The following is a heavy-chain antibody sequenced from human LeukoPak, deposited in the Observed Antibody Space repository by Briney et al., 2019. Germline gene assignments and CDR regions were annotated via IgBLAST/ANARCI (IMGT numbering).Heavy chain of an antibody. CDR3: ASKGWFRTYYMDV. CDR1: GGTFSSYA. D-gene: IGHD2-15*01. Sequence: GASVNVSCKASGGTFSSYAISWVRQAPGQGLEWMGGIIPIFGTANYAQKFQGRVTITTDESTSTVYMELSSLRSEDTAVYYCASKGWFRTYYMDVWGKGTTVTDSS. V-gene: IGHV1-69*05. J-gene: IGHJ6*03. CDR2: IIPIFGTA.